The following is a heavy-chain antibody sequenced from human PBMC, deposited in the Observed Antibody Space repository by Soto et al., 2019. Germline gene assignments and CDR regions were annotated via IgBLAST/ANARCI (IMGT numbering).Heavy chain of an antibody. D-gene: IGHD3-22*01. V-gene: IGHV3-21*01. CDR1: GGTFSSYS. J-gene: IGHJ5*02. CDR2: ISSSSSYI. Sequence: RHCCAASGGTFSSYSMNRVRQAPGKGLEWVSSISSSSSYIYYADSVKGRFTISRDNAMNSLYLQMNNLRAEDTAVYYCARPRNYYESSGSGWFDPWGQGTLVTGSS. CDR3: ARPRNYYESSGSGWFDP.